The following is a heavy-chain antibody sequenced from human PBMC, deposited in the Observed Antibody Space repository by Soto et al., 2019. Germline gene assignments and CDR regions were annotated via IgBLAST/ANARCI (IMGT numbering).Heavy chain of an antibody. CDR2: IDPSDSYT. D-gene: IGHD6-13*01. CDR1: GYSFTSYW. Sequence: GESLNISCKGSGYSFTSYWISWVRQMPGKGLEWMGRIDPSDSYTNYSPSFQGHVTISADKSISTAYLQWSSLKASDTAMYYCARHGAAGTDYYYHGMDVWGQGTTVTVSS. J-gene: IGHJ6*02. CDR3: ARHGAAGTDYYYHGMDV. V-gene: IGHV5-10-1*01.